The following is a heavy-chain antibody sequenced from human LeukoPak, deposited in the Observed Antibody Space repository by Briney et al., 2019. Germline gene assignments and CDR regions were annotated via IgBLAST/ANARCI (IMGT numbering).Heavy chain of an antibody. J-gene: IGHJ4*02. CDR2: IIPIFGTA. CDR1: GGTFSSYA. CDR3: ARERAAMVNGYFDY. V-gene: IGHV1-69*13. Sequence: SVKVSCKASGGTFSSYAISWVRQAPGQGLEWMGGIIPIFGTANYAQKFQGRVTITADESTSTAYMELSSLRSEDTAVYYCARERAAMVNGYFDYWGQGTLVTVSS. D-gene: IGHD5-18*01.